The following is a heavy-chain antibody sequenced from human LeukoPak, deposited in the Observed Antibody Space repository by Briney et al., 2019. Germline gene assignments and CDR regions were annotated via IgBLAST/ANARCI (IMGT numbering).Heavy chain of an antibody. J-gene: IGHJ3*02. V-gene: IGHV4-4*07. D-gene: IGHD2-15*01. CDR3: ATSGCSGGSCYSFFPTDEDAFDI. Sequence: SETLSLTCTVSGGSTSSYYWSWIRQPAGKGLEWIGRIYTSGSTNYNPSLKSRVTMSVDTSKNQFSLKLSSVTAADTAVYYCATSGCSGGSCYSFFPTDEDAFDIWGQGTMVTVSS. CDR1: GGSTSSYY. CDR2: IYTSGST.